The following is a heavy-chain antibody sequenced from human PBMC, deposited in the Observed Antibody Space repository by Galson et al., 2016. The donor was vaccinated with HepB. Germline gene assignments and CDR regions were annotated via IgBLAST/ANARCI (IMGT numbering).Heavy chain of an antibody. CDR3: ASNIWG. CDR1: GFSFSRYW. CDR2: ISTNGDEQ. Sequence: SLRLSCAASGFSFSRYWMSWVRQAPGKWLQYVATISTNGDEQYYVDSVRGRFTISRDNAKNSLSLQMNSLRAEDTAVYFCASNIWGWGQGTLVTVSS. J-gene: IGHJ1*01. D-gene: IGHD3-16*01. V-gene: IGHV3-7*03.